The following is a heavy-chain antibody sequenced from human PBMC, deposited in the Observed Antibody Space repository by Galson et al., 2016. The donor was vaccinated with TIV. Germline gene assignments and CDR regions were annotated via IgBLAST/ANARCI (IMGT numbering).Heavy chain of an antibody. D-gene: IGHD3-3*01. J-gene: IGHJ6*03. V-gene: IGHV1-18*01. CDR3: ARVPTKTFDFWSGYDNSFCMDV. CDR2: ISGYNGNT. Sequence: SVKVSCKASGYTLSSYSISWVRQAPGQGLEWLGWISGYNGNTNYAQKFQGRVTMTTDTPTSTAYMELGSIRSEDTAVYYCARVPTKTFDFWSGYDNSFCMDVWGKGTTVIVSS. CDR1: GYTLSSYS.